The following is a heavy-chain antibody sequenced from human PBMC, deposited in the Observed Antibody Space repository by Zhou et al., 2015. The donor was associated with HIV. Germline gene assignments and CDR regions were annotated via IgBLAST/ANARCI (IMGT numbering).Heavy chain of an antibody. CDR3: ARDVVYGVYYYYMDV. Sequence: QVVLIQSGAEVRRPGSSVKVSCKASGGTFSSYAISWVRQAPGQGLEWMGGIIPIFGTANYAQKFQGRVTITADESTSTAYMELSSLRSEDTAVYYCARDVVYGVYYYYMDVWGKGTTVTVSS. CDR1: GGTFSSYA. J-gene: IGHJ6*03. CDR2: IIPIFGTA. D-gene: IGHD4-17*01. V-gene: IGHV1-69*01.